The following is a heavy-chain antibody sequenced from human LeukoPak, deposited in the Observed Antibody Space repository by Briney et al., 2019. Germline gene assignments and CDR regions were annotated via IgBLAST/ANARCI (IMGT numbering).Heavy chain of an antibody. J-gene: IGHJ3*02. Sequence: PGGSLRLSCAASGFTFSSYWMSWVRQAPGKGLEWVANIKQDGSEKYYVDSVKGRFTISRDNAKNSLYLQMNSLRAEDTAVYYCARDLYGDYFHDAFDIWGQGTMVTVSS. CDR3: ARDLYGDYFHDAFDI. CDR1: GFTFSSYW. CDR2: IKQDGSEK. V-gene: IGHV3-7*03. D-gene: IGHD4-17*01.